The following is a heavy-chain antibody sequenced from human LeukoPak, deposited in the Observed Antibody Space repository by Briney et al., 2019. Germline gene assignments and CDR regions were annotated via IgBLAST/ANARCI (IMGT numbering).Heavy chain of an antibody. V-gene: IGHV3-11*04. CDR1: GFTFSDYY. CDR3: ARASRYSYGWDPYYYYYYMDV. CDR2: ISSSGSTI. D-gene: IGHD5-18*01. Sequence: GGSLRLSCAASGFTFSDYYMSWIRQAPGKGLEWVSYISSSGSTIYYADSVKGRFTISRDNAKNSLYLQMNSLRAEDTAVYYCARASRYSYGWDPYYYYYYMDVWGKGTTVTVSS. J-gene: IGHJ6*03.